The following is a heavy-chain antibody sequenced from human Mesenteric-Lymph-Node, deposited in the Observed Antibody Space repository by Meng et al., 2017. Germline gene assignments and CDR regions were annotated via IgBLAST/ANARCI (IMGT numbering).Heavy chain of an antibody. CDR1: GFTFDDYG. D-gene: IGHD6-13*01. CDR3: ARGEVYSISWYSTSGDY. CDR2: INWNGGST. V-gene: IGHV3-20*04. J-gene: IGHJ4*02. Sequence: GESLKISCAASGFTFDDYGMSWVRQAPGKGLEWVSGINWNGGSTGYADSVKGRFTISRDNAKNSLYLQMNSLRAEDTALYYCARGEVYSISWYSTSGDYWGQGTLVTVSS.